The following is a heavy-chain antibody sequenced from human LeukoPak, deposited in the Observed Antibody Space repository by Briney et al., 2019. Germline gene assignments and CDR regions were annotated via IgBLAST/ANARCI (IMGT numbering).Heavy chain of an antibody. D-gene: IGHD2-2*01. V-gene: IGHV4-38-2*01. CDR1: GYSISSGYY. Sequence: PSETLSLTCAVSGYSISSGYYWGWIRQSPGKGLEWIGNIFDSGSTYYNPSLKSRVTISLDTSKNQFSLKLSSVTAADTAVYYCAGHGSCSRNTCSAVYMDVWGKGTTVTVSS. J-gene: IGHJ6*03. CDR2: IFDSGST. CDR3: AGHGSCSRNTCSAVYMDV.